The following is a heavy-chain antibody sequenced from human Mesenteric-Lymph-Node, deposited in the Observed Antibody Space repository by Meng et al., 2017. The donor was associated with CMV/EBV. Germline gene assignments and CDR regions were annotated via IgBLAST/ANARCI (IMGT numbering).Heavy chain of an antibody. CDR2: INHSGST. D-gene: IGHD6-13*01. CDR1: GGSFSGYY. Sequence: LYLTCAVYGGSFSGYYWSWIRQPPGKGLEWIGEINHSGSTNYNPSLKSRVTISVDTSKNQFSLKLSSVTAADTAVYYCARGVAAAGTWGQGTLVTVSS. CDR3: ARGVAAAGT. J-gene: IGHJ4*02. V-gene: IGHV4-34*01.